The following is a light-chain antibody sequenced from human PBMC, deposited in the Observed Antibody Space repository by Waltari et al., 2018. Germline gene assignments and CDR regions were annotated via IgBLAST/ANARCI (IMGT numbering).Light chain of an antibody. CDR3: ATWDDTLNGYV. J-gene: IGLJ1*01. CDR1: SSNIGMNH. Sequence: QSLLTQPPSTSGTPGQRVTRSCSGTSSNIGMNHLNCYKHLPGTAPKLLIYRNSQRPSGVPDRVSGSKSGTSGSLAISERQSEDEADYYCATWDDTLNGYVFGTGTKVTVL. CDR2: RNS. V-gene: IGLV1-44*01.